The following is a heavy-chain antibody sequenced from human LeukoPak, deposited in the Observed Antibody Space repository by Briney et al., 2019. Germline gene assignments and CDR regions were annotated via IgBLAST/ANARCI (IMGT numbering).Heavy chain of an antibody. J-gene: IGHJ4*02. Sequence: ASVKVSCKASGGTFSSKAISWVRQAPGQGLEWMGRIIPIIGRTYYAQKFQGRVTITADESTSTAYMELSSLRSEDTAVYYCARGYDYVWGSYRMEYWGQGTLVTVSS. CDR1: GGTFSSKA. CDR3: ARGYDYVWGSYRMEY. CDR2: IIPIIGRT. D-gene: IGHD3-16*02. V-gene: IGHV1-69*11.